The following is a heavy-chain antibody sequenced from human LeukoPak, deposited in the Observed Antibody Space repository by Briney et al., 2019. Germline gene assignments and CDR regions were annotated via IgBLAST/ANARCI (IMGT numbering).Heavy chain of an antibody. CDR1: GFTFSSYA. CDR3: ARGRAAAAPRGFDY. V-gene: IGHV3-20*04. J-gene: IGHJ4*02. D-gene: IGHD6-13*01. Sequence: PGGSLRLSCAASGFTFSSYAMSWVRQAPGKGLEWVSGINWNGGSTGYADSVKGRFTISRDNAKNSLYLQMNSLRAEDTALYYCARGRAAAAPRGFDYWGQGTLVTVSS. CDR2: INWNGGST.